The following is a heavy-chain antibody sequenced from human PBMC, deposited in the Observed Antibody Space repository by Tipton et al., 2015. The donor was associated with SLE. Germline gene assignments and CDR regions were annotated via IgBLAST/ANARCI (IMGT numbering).Heavy chain of an antibody. CDR1: GFIFSNND. CDR3: ATMKYY. J-gene: IGHJ4*02. Sequence: SLRLSCAASGFIFSNNDIHWLRQPTGEGLEWVAGIGKGGDTYYSGSVKGRFTISRENAKNFVYLQMNSLRVGDTAVYYCATMKYYWGQGTPVTVSS. D-gene: IGHD5-24*01. V-gene: IGHV3-13*01. CDR2: IGKGGDT.